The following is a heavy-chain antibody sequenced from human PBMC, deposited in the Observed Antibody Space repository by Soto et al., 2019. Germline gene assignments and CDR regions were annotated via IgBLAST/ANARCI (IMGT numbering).Heavy chain of an antibody. J-gene: IGHJ3*02. CDR2: IKGDGSEK. Sequence: EVQLLEAGGGLVQPGGSLRLSCAASGLTFNKNWMSWVRQAPGKGLEWVANIKGDGSEKYYGGSVKGRFTISRDNAKNSLYLHMNSLRDEDTAVYFCARELVVGFKSACDMWGQGTLVTVSS. V-gene: IGHV3-7*04. D-gene: IGHD2-15*01. CDR3: ARELVVGFKSACDM. CDR1: GLTFNKNW.